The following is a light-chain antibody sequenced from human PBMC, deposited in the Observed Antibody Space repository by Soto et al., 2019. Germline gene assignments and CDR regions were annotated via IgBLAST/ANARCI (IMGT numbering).Light chain of an antibody. CDR1: QSVRTF. Sequence: EIVLTQSPATLSLSPGDRATLSCRASQSVRTFLAWYQQKPGQAPKLLIYDASNRAAGIPARFDGSGSGTDFTLTISSLEPEDVAVYYCQQRSNWPKITFGQGTRLEI. V-gene: IGKV3-11*01. CDR2: DAS. J-gene: IGKJ5*01. CDR3: QQRSNWPKIT.